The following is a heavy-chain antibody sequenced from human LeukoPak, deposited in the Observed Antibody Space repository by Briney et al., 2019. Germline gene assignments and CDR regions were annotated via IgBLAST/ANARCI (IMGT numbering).Heavy chain of an antibody. CDR2: IYSGGST. V-gene: IGHV3-53*01. J-gene: IGHJ4*02. CDR3: ANYQRWLQSPLDY. CDR1: GFTVSSNY. D-gene: IGHD5-24*01. Sequence: GGSLRLSCAASGFTVSSNYMSWVRQAPGKGLEWVSVIYSGGSTYYADSVKGRLTISRDNSKNTLYLQMNSLRAEDTAVYYCANYQRWLQSPLDYWGQGTLVTVSS.